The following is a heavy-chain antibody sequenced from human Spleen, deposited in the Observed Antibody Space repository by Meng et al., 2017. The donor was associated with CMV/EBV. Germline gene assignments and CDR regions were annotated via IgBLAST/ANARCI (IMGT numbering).Heavy chain of an antibody. CDR2: VYYSGSM. Sequence: SETLSLTCTVSGDSINSKSHHWGWVRQPPGKGLEWIASVYYSGSMHYNPSLRSRVSISVDTSKNHLSLKLSTVTAADTAVYYCARWGADYVWGSYRYTVFDYWGQGTLVTVSS. CDR1: GDSINSKSHH. D-gene: IGHD3-16*02. V-gene: IGHV4-39*07. J-gene: IGHJ4*02. CDR3: ARWGADYVWGSYRYTVFDY.